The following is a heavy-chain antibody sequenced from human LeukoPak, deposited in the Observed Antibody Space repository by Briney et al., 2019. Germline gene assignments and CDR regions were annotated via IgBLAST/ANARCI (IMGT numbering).Heavy chain of an antibody. J-gene: IGHJ4*02. CDR2: INPNSGGT. V-gene: IGHV1-2*02. CDR3: ARDLGYSYGHVFDY. CDR1: GYTFTGYY. D-gene: IGHD5-18*01. Sequence: ASVKVSCKASGYTFTGYYMHWVRQAPGQGLEWMGWINPNSGGTNYAQKFQGMVAMTRDTSISTAYMELSRLRSDDTAVYYCARDLGYSYGHVFDYWGQGTLVTVSS.